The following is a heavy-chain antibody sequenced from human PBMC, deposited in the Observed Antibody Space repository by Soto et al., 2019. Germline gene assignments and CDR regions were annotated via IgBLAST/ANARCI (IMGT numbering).Heavy chain of an antibody. J-gene: IGHJ4*02. CDR3: ARGPLPAAAPNYFDY. Sequence: PGGPVRLSCAVSGFIFSRYSMNGVRQSPGKGLEWVSSISSSSYIYYADSVKGRFTISRDNAKNSLYLQMNSLRAEDTAVYYCARGPLPAAAPNYFDYWGQGTLVTVSS. D-gene: IGHD6-13*01. CDR2: ISSSSYI. CDR1: GFIFSRYS. V-gene: IGHV3-21*01.